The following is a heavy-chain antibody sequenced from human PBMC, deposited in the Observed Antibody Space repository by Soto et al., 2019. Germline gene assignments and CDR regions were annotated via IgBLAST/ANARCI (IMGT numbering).Heavy chain of an antibody. CDR1: GYTFINYG. Sequence: ASVKVSCKASGYTFINYGITWVRQAPGQGLEWMGWISAYNGNTNYAQKFQGRGTMTTDTSTSTAYMELRSLRSDDTAVYYCARRGDILTGHYSDYWGQGSLVTVSS. CDR3: ARRGDILTGHYSDY. V-gene: IGHV1-18*01. D-gene: IGHD3-9*01. J-gene: IGHJ4*02. CDR2: ISAYNGNT.